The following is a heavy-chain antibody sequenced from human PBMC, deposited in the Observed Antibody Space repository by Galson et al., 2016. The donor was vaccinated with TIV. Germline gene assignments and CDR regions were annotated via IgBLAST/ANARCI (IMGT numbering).Heavy chain of an antibody. V-gene: IGHV4-39*01. CDR3: ATTTLGVLSRIDP. Sequence: ETLSLTCTVSGDSISSSSYYWAWLRQPPGKGLEWIGSIFHSGSASFNPSLKSRVTLSVDTSKNQFSVKMTSVTAADTALYYCATTTLGVLSRIDPWGQGTLVTVSS. D-gene: IGHD3-3*01. J-gene: IGHJ5*02. CDR2: IFHSGSA. CDR1: GDSISSSSYY.